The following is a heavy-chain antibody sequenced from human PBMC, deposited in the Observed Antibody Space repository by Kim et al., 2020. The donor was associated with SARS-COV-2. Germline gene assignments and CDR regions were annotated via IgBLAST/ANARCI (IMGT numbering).Heavy chain of an antibody. Sequence: ASVKVSCKASGYTFTSYAMHWVRQAPGQRLEWMGWINAGNGNTKYSQKFQGRVTITRDTSASTAYMELSSLRSEDTAVYYCARVWQYTLSSSWRYFDYWGQGTLVTVSS. V-gene: IGHV1-3*01. D-gene: IGHD6-13*01. CDR2: INAGNGNT. CDR1: GYTFTSYA. J-gene: IGHJ4*02. CDR3: ARVWQYTLSSSWRYFDY.